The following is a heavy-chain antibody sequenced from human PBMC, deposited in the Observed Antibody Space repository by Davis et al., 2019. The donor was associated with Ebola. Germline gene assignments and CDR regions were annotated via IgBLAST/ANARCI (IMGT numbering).Heavy chain of an antibody. V-gene: IGHV5-51*01. D-gene: IGHD3-10*01. J-gene: IGHJ4*02. CDR1: GYSFTSYW. CDR2: IYPGDSDT. CDR3: ARQKRYYGSGSYYPGWDY. Sequence: WESLKISCKGSGYSFTSYWIGWVRQMPGKGLEWMGIIYPGDSDTRYSPSFQGQVTISADKSISTAYLQWSSLKASDTAMYYCARQKRYYGSGSYYPGWDYWGQGTLVTVSS.